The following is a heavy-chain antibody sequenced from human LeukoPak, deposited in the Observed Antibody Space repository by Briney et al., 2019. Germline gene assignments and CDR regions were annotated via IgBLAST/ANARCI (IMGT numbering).Heavy chain of an antibody. J-gene: IGHJ6*03. CDR3: ARDQRAAAGKDYYYYMDV. Sequence: SETLSLTCTVSGGSISSYYWSWIRQPAGKGPEWIGRIYTSGSTNYNPSLKSRDTMSVDTSKSQFSLKLSSVTAADTAVYYCARDQRAAAGKDYYYYMDVWGKGTTVTVSS. CDR1: GGSISSYY. CDR2: IYTSGST. D-gene: IGHD6-13*01. V-gene: IGHV4-4*07.